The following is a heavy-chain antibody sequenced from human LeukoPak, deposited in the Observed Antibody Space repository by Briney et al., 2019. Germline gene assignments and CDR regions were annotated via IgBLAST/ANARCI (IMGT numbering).Heavy chain of an antibody. CDR3: ARDGEFRMSAYCGGDCYSVFDY. Sequence: PSETLSLTCTVSGGSISSYYWSWIRHPAGKGLEWIWRIYTSGSTNYNPSLKSRVTMSVDTSKNQFSLKLSSVTAADTAVYYCARDGEFRMSAYCGGDCYSVFDYWGQGTLVTVSS. D-gene: IGHD2-21*01. V-gene: IGHV4-4*07. J-gene: IGHJ4*02. CDR2: IYTSGST. CDR1: GGSISSYY.